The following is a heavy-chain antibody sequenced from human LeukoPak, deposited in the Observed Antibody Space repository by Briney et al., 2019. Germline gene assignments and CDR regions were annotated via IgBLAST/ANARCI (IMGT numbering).Heavy chain of an antibody. V-gene: IGHV5-51*01. J-gene: IGHJ4*02. CDR3: ARRWLRYGSDFDY. D-gene: IGHD5-12*01. CDR2: IYPGGSDT. Sequence: GESLKISCKGSGYSFTSYWIGWVRQMPGKGLEWMGIIYPGGSDTRYSPSFQGQVTISADKSISTAYLQWSSLKASDTAMYYCARRWLRYGSDFDYWGQGTLVTVSS. CDR1: GYSFTSYW.